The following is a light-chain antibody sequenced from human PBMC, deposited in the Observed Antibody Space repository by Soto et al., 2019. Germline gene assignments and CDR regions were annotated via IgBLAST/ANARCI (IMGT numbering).Light chain of an antibody. V-gene: IGKV1-5*03. CDR1: QTISSW. CDR2: RAS. J-gene: IGKJ1*01. CDR3: QQGYSISWT. Sequence: DIQMTQSPSTLSGSVGDRVTITCRASQTISSWLAWYQQKPGKAPKLLIYRASIPESGVPSRFRGSGSGTEFTLTISSLQPEDFATYYCQQGYSISWTFGQGTKVDIK.